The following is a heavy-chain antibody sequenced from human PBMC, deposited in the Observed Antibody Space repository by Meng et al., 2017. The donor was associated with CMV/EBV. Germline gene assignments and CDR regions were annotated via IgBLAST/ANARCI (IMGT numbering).Heavy chain of an antibody. V-gene: IGHV4-34*01. J-gene: IGHJ5*02. CDR1: GGSFIGYD. CDR2: INHSGST. D-gene: IGHD1-26*01. CDR3: ARGVGGWFDP. Sequence: QEQVREVGEARLTASATLSLPGAVYGGSFIGYDWSWIRQPPGKGLEWIGKINHSGSTNYNPSLKSRVTISVDTSKNQFSLKLSSVTAADTAVYYCARGVGGWFDPWGQGTLVTVSS.